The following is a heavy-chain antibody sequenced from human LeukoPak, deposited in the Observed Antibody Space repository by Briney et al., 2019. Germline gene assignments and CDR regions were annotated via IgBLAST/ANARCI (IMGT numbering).Heavy chain of an antibody. V-gene: IGHV3-23*01. CDR1: GVTFSSYA. J-gene: IGHJ4*02. CDR3: AKAGGNSFFDY. Sequence: GGSLRLSCAASGVTFSSYAMNWVRQGPGKGLEWVSAINPGGGSTYYADSVKGRFTISRDNSKNTLYLRMNSLRAEDTAVYYCAKAGGNSFFDYWGQGTLVTVSS. D-gene: IGHD1-7*01. CDR2: INPGGGST.